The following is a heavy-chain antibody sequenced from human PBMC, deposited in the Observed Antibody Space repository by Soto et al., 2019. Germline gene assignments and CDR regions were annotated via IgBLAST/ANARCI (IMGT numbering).Heavy chain of an antibody. J-gene: IGHJ3*02. Sequence: QLVASGGGLIQPGESLTLSCEASGFSVTNNYMYWVRQAPGKGLEWVSLIYSGGGTHYADFVNGRFIISRDNSKNTLHLQMDKLRAEDTAIYYCARDIACSSSSCQGDNFDIWGRGTWVTVSP. V-gene: IGHV3-53*01. CDR3: ARDIACSSSSCQGDNFDI. D-gene: IGHD2-2*01. CDR1: GFSVTNNY. CDR2: IYSGGGT.